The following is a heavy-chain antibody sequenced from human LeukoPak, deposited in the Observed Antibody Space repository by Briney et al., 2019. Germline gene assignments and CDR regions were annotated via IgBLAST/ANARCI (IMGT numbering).Heavy chain of an antibody. CDR3: ARDLQDDSSGYYPYYFDY. CDR1: GGTFSSYT. D-gene: IGHD3-22*01. J-gene: IGHJ4*02. Sequence: SVKVSCKASGGTFSSYTISWVRQAPGQGLEWMGRIIPILGIANYAQKFQGRVTITADKSTSTASMELSSLRSEDTAVYYCARDLQDDSSGYYPYYFDYWGQGTLVTVSS. V-gene: IGHV1-69*04. CDR2: IIPILGIA.